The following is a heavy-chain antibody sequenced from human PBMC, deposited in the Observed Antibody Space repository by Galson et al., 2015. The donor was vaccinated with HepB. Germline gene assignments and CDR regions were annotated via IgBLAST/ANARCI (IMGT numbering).Heavy chain of an antibody. D-gene: IGHD1-20*01. CDR1: GGTFSSYA. J-gene: IGHJ4*02. V-gene: IGHV1-69*04. CDR2: IIPILGIA. Sequence: SVKVSCKASGGTFSSYAISWVRQAPGQGLEWMGRIIPILGIANYAQKFQGRVTITADKSTSTAYMELSSLRSEDTAVYYCARAITVLYYFDYWGQGTLVTVSS. CDR3: ARAITVLYYFDY.